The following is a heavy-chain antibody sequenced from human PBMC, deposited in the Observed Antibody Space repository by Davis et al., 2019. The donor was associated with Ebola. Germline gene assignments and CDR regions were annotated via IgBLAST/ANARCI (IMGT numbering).Heavy chain of an antibody. Sequence: GESLKTSCVVSGFSFENSWMTWVRQAPGKGLEWVANMKGDGTLKNYVDSVKGRFTISRDNARKSLYLDMNSLRAEDTAIYYCATDNWGSALWGQGTLLTVSS. CDR1: GFSFENSW. D-gene: IGHD7-27*01. J-gene: IGHJ4*02. CDR2: MKGDGTLK. CDR3: ATDNWGSAL. V-gene: IGHV3-7*01.